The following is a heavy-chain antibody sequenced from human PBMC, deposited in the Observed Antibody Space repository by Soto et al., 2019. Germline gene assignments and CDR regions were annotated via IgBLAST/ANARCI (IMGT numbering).Heavy chain of an antibody. D-gene: IGHD3-3*01. CDR1: GGSISSGGYY. CDR3: ARELYEGGRYYYYAMDV. CDR2: IYYSGST. Sequence: SETLSLTCTVSGGSISSGGYYWSWIRQHPGKGLEWIGYIYYSGSTYYNPSLKSRVTISVDTSKNQFSLKLSSVTAADTAVYYCARELYEGGRYYYYAMDVWGQGTTVTVSS. J-gene: IGHJ6*02. V-gene: IGHV4-31*03.